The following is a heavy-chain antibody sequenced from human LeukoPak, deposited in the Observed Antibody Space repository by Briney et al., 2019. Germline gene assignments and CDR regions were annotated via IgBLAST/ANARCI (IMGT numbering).Heavy chain of an antibody. CDR3: ARTYRSDWYYFDY. D-gene: IGHD6-19*01. CDR1: GFTFSSYW. CDR2: TSLDGRNK. Sequence: GGSLRLSCAASGFTFSSYWMSWVRQAPGKGLEWVAVTSLDGRNKNFADSVKGRLIISRDNSKNTLYLQLSSLRVEDTAVYYCARTYRSDWYYFDYWGQGTLVTVSS. J-gene: IGHJ4*02. V-gene: IGHV3-30*03.